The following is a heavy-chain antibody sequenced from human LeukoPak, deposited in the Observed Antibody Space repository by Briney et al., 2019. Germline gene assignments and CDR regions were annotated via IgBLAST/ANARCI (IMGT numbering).Heavy chain of an antibody. CDR1: GFTFRNYA. CDR2: ISGSDGST. Sequence: PGGSLRLSCAASGFTFRNYAMGWVHQAPGKGLEWVSSISGSDGSTYYADSVKGRFTLSRDNSKNTVDLQMNSLSAEDTAIYYCAKKYSGSYLSDFDSWGQRTLVTVS. J-gene: IGHJ4*02. D-gene: IGHD1-26*01. CDR3: AKKYSGSYLSDFDS. V-gene: IGHV3-23*01.